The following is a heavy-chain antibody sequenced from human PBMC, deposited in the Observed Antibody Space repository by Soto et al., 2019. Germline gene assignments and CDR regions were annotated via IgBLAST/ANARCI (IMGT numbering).Heavy chain of an antibody. V-gene: IGHV4-59*01. CDR3: AALYITGTTGTDV. J-gene: IGHJ6*02. CDR1: GGSISSYY. Sequence: SETLSLTCAVSGGSISSYYWSWTRQPPGKGLEWIGYIYYSGSTNYNPSLKSRVTISVDTSKNQFSLKLSSVTAADTAAYYCAALYITGTTGTDVWGQGTTVTVSS. CDR2: IYYSGST. D-gene: IGHD1-20*01.